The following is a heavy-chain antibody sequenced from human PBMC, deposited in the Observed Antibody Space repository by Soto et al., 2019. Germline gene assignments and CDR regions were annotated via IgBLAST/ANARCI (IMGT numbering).Heavy chain of an antibody. V-gene: IGHV1-3*01. CDR3: ARAGYYDPGDY. CDR2: INAGNGNT. D-gene: IGHD3-22*01. Sequence: ASVKVSCKASGYTFTSYAMHWVRQAPGQRLEWMGWINAGNGNTKYSQKFQGRVTITRDTSASTAYMELSSLRSEDTDVHYCARAGYYDPGDYWGQGTLVTVSS. CDR1: GYTFTSYA. J-gene: IGHJ4*02.